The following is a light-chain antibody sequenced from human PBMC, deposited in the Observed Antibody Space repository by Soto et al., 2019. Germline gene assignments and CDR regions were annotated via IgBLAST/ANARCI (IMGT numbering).Light chain of an antibody. J-gene: IGLJ3*02. CDR2: LEGSGSY. Sequence: QLVLTQASSASASLGSSVKLTCTLSSGHSSYIIAWHQQQPGKAPRYLMKLEGSGSYNKGSGVPDRFSGSSSGADRYLTISNLQFEDEADYYCDTWDSNFWVFGGGTKLTVL. CDR3: DTWDSNFWV. CDR1: SGHSSYI. V-gene: IGLV4-60*02.